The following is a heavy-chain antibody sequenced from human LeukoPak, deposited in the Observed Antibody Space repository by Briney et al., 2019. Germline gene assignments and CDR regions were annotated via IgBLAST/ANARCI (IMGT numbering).Heavy chain of an antibody. Sequence: GGSLRLSCKASGFTLSSFWMSGVRKAPGKGREWVANIKQDGSEKYFVGSVKGRFTISRDNAKNSVYLQMNSLGAEDTAVYYCARGGSRHPSPEDYWGQGTLVTVSS. V-gene: IGHV3-7*03. CDR2: IKQDGSEK. CDR3: ARGGSRHPSPEDY. CDR1: GFTLSSFW. D-gene: IGHD1-1*01. J-gene: IGHJ4*02.